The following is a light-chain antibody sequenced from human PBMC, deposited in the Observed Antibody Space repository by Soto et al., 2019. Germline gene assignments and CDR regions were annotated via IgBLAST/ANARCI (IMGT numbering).Light chain of an antibody. Sequence: QSVLAQPASVSGSPGQSITISCTGTSSDVGGYDYVSWYQQHPGKAPNLMIYEVTNRPSGVSSRFSGSKSGNTASLTISGLQAEDEADYYCSSYTNSNTYVFGTGTQLTVL. CDR1: SSDVGGYDY. V-gene: IGLV2-14*01. J-gene: IGLJ1*01. CDR3: SSYTNSNTYV. CDR2: EVT.